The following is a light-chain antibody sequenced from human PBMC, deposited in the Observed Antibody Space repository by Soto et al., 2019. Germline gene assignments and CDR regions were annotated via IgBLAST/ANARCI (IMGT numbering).Light chain of an antibody. V-gene: IGLV2-8*01. CDR1: SSDVGANKY. J-gene: IGLJ7*01. Sequence: QSALTQPPSASGSPEQSVTISCTGTSSDVGANKYVSWYQQYPGKAPKLMIYEVSKRPSGVPARFSGSKSGNTASLTVSGLQSEDEADYYCTSYVGSDIWVFGGGTQLTFL. CDR2: EVS. CDR3: TSYVGSDIWV.